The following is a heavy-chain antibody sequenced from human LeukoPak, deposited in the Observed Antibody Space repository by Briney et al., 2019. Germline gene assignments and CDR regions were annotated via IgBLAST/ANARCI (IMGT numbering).Heavy chain of an antibody. CDR3: GRPNYYDSSGPFDL. CDR1: GDSISSSSYY. V-gene: IGHV4-39*01. Sequence: SETLSLTCIVSGDSISSSSYYWGWIRQPPGKGLEWIGSIYYSGSTYYNPSLKSRVTISVDTSKNQFSLKLSSVTAADTAVYYCGRPNYYDSSGPFDLWGRGTLVTVSS. J-gene: IGHJ2*01. D-gene: IGHD3-22*01. CDR2: IYYSGST.